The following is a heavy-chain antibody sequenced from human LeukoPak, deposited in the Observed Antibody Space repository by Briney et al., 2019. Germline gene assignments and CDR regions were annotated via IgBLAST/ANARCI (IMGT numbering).Heavy chain of an antibody. CDR2: IYYSGST. J-gene: IGHJ5*02. CDR1: GDSISSGDYY. CDR3: ARRNYGSGDNNWFDP. Sequence: SETLSPTCTVSGDSISSGDYYCSWIRQHPGEGLEWIGYIYYSGSTYYNPSPKSRVTISVDTSKNQFSLKLSSVTAADTAVYYCARRNYGSGDNNWFDPWGQGTLVTVSS. V-gene: IGHV4-31*03. D-gene: IGHD3-10*01.